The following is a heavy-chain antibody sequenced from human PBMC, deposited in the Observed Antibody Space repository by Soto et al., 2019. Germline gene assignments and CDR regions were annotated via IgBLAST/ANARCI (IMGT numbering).Heavy chain of an antibody. CDR3: ASDDDYGNNGLDY. V-gene: IGHV3-33*01. CDR1: GFTFSHYG. CDR2: ILNDGSRQ. Sequence: QVQLVESGGGVVQPGRSLRLSCEASGFTFSHYGMHWVRQAPGKGLEWVAVILNDGSRQHYADSVKGRLTISRDNSKNTLYLDMNSLRVEGTAVYYCASDDDYGNNGLDYWGQGTLVTVSS. D-gene: IGHD4-4*01. J-gene: IGHJ4*02.